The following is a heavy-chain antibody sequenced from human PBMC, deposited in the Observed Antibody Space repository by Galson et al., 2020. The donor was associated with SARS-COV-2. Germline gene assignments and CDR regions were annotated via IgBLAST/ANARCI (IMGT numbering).Heavy chain of an antibody. J-gene: IGHJ3*02. Sequence: GSLRLSCAASGFTFSSYAMSWVRQAPGKGLEWVSAISGSGGSTYYADSVKGRFTISRDNSKNTLYLQMNSLRAEDTAVYYCAKDSSGYSSSWFTFDIWGQGTMVTVSS. CDR2: ISGSGGST. CDR3: AKDSSGYSSSWFTFDI. CDR1: GFTFSSYA. V-gene: IGHV3-23*01. D-gene: IGHD6-13*01.